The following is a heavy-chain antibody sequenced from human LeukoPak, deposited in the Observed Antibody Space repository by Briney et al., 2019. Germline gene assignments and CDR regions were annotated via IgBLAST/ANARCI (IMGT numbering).Heavy chain of an antibody. J-gene: IGHJ3*02. D-gene: IGHD6-13*01. CDR1: GFTFSSYS. CDR3: ARAPAAAAFDI. CDR2: ISSSSSYI. V-gene: IGHV3-21*01. Sequence: PGGSLRLSCAASGFTFSSYSMNWVRQAPGKGLEWASSISSSSSYIYYADSVKGRFTISRDNAKNSLYLQMNSLRAEDTAVYYCARAPAAAAFDIWGQGTMVTVSS.